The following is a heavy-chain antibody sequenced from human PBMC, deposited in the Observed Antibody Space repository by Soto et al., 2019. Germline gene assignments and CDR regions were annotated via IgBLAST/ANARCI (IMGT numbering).Heavy chain of an antibody. V-gene: IGHV3-9*01. J-gene: IGHJ4*02. CDR3: ARGDLGAVAGYFEY. CDR2: ISWHSGSI. Sequence: EVQLVESGGGLVQPGGSLRLSCAASGFTFDDYSMHWVRQAPGRGLEWVSGISWHSGSIDYADSVKGRFTIYRDNAKNCLYLEMNSLRPEDTALYYCARGDLGAVAGYFEYWGQGTLVTVSS. CDR1: GFTFDDYS. D-gene: IGHD6-19*01.